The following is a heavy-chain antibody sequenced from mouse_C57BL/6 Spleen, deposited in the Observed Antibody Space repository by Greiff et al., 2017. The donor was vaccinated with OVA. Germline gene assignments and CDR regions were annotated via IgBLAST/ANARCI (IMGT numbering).Heavy chain of an antibody. Sequence: VQLQQSGPELVKPGASVKISCKASGYAFSSSWMNRVKQRPGKGLEWIGRIYPGDGDTNYNGKFKGKATLTVDTSSSTAYIQLSSLTSEDSAVYFCAGSDPHYYGSNPYWYFDVWGTGTTVTVSS. CDR3: AGSDPHYYGSNPYWYFDV. V-gene: IGHV1-82*01. CDR2: IYPGDGDT. J-gene: IGHJ1*03. CDR1: GYAFSSSW. D-gene: IGHD1-1*01.